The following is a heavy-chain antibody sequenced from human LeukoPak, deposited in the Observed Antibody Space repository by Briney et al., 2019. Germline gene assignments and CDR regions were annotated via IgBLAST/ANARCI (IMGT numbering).Heavy chain of an antibody. J-gene: IGHJ5*02. CDR3: ARDVGITVADSFDP. Sequence: GASVKVSCKASGYTFTSYDINWVRQATGQGLECMGWMNPNSGNTGYAQKFQGRVTMTTDTSTSTVYMEVRGLRSDDTAMYYCARDVGITVADSFDPWGQGTLVTVSS. D-gene: IGHD6-13*01. V-gene: IGHV1-8*02. CDR2: MNPNSGNT. CDR1: GYTFTSYD.